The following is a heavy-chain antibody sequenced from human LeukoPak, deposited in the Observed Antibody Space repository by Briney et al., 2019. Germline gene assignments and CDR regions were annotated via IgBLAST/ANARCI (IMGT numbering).Heavy chain of an antibody. Sequence: GGSLRLSCVASGFTFSNYPMNWVRQAPGKGLEWVSAISGSGESTYYEDSVKGRFTISRDNSKNTVDVQMNSLRAEDTAVYYCAGDYGDSTYYYYGMDVWGQGTTVTVSS. V-gene: IGHV3-23*01. CDR1: GFTFSNYP. CDR3: AGDYGDSTYYYYGMDV. D-gene: IGHD4-17*01. CDR2: ISGSGEST. J-gene: IGHJ6*02.